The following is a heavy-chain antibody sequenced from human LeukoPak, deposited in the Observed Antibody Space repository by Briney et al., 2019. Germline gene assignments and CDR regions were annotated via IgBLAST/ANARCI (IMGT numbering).Heavy chain of an antibody. CDR3: AKDAGTYYDFWSGLYYFDY. D-gene: IGHD3-3*01. CDR2: IRYDGSNK. Sequence: GGSLRLSCAASGFTFSSYGMHWVRQAPGKGLEWVAFIRYDGSNKYYADSVKGRFTISRDNSKNTPYLQMNSLRAEDTAVYYCAKDAGTYYDFWSGLYYFDYWGQGTLVTVSS. V-gene: IGHV3-30*02. J-gene: IGHJ4*02. CDR1: GFTFSSYG.